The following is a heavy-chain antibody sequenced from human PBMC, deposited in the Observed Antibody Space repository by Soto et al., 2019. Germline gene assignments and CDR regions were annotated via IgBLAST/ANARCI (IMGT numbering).Heavy chain of an antibody. CDR2: INTDGIST. Sequence: GESLRLSYAASGFTFSSYWMHWVRLAPGKGLVWVSRINTDGISTTYADSVKGRFTISRDKAKNTLYLQMNSLRADDTAVYYCARGRGYQYYGMDVWCQGTTVTGSS. CDR3: ARGRGYQYYGMDV. CDR1: GFTFSSYW. V-gene: IGHV3-74*01. J-gene: IGHJ6*02.